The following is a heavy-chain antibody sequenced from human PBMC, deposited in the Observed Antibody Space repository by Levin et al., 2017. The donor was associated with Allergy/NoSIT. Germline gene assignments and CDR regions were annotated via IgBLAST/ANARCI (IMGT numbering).Heavy chain of an antibody. CDR1: GFTFGNYW. CDR3: ARSNYDYVWGGHFDY. D-gene: IGHD3-16*01. Sequence: GGSLRLSCAASGFTFGNYWMHWVRQAPGKGLEWVSRIDDDGRSAIYAGPVKGRLTISRDNARNTLFLQMNSLRLEDTAVYYCARSNYDYVWGGHFDYWGQGTLLTVSS. V-gene: IGHV3-74*01. CDR2: IDDDGRSA. J-gene: IGHJ4*02.